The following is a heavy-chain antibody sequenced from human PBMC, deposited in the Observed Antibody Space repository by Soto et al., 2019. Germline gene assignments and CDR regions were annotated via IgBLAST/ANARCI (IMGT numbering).Heavy chain of an antibody. V-gene: IGHV4-31*03. D-gene: IGHD3-22*01. Sequence: PSETLSLTCTVSGGSISSGGYYWSCIRQHPGKGLEWIGYIYYSGSTYYNPSLKSRVTISVDTSKNQFSLKLSSVTAADTAVYYCARAPHYYDSSGYYYLNYYYYGMDVWGQGTTVTVSS. CDR2: IYYSGST. J-gene: IGHJ6*02. CDR3: ARAPHYYDSSGYYYLNYYYYGMDV. CDR1: GGSISSGGYY.